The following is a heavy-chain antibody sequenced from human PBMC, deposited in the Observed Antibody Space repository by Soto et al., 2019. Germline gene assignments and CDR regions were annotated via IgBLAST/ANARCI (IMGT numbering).Heavy chain of an antibody. CDR1: GGTFSSHT. CDR2: IIPALGTA. J-gene: IGHJ2*01. V-gene: IGHV1-69*08. D-gene: IGHD4-17*01. CDR3: ARPDFGDYWYFDL. Sequence: QDQLVQSGAEVKKPGSSVKVSCKASGGTFSSHTFSWVRQAPGQGLEWMGRIIPALGTATYAQKFQGRVTINADESATTVYMELNSLRSEDTAVYSCARPDFGDYWYFDLWGRGTLVTVSS.